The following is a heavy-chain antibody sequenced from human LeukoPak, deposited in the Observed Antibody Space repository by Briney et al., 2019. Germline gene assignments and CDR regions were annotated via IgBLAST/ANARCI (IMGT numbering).Heavy chain of an antibody. Sequence: GGSLRLSCAASGFTFSNCGMSWVRQAPGKGLEWVSTISGSGGTANYADSVNGRFTISRDNSKNTLYLQMNSLRAEDTALYYCAKVVWGNFRYLDYWGQGALVTLSS. D-gene: IGHD3-16*02. J-gene: IGHJ4*02. CDR1: GFTFSNCG. CDR3: AKVVWGNFRYLDY. V-gene: IGHV3-23*01. CDR2: ISGSGGTA.